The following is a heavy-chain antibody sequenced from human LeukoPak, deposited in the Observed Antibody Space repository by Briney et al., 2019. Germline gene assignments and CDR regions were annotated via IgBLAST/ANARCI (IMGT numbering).Heavy chain of an antibody. V-gene: IGHV3-30*04. J-gene: IGHJ3*02. CDR3: ARDREAYSNPMKDGAFDI. CDR2: ISYDGSSK. D-gene: IGHD4-11*01. CDR1: AFTFSSYD. Sequence: PGGSLRLSCAASAFTFSSYDMYWVRQAPGRGLEWVAVISYDGSSKYSADSVKGRFTISRDNSKSTLFLQMNSLRADDTAVYYCARDREAYSNPMKDGAFDIWGQGTMVTVSS.